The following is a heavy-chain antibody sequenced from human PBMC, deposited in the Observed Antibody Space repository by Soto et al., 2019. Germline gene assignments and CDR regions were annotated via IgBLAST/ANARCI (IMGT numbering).Heavy chain of an antibody. V-gene: IGHV1-18*01. J-gene: IGHJ4*02. Sequence: QVHLVQSGAEVKKPGASVKVSCKCSGYTFTSYGITWVRQAPGQGLEWMGWISAPNDNTDYAQKLQGRVTVTRDTSTSTAYMELRSLRSDDTAVYYWARGRYGDYWGQGALVTVSS. CDR3: ARGRYGDY. CDR2: ISAPNDNT. D-gene: IGHD1-1*01. CDR1: GYTFTSYG.